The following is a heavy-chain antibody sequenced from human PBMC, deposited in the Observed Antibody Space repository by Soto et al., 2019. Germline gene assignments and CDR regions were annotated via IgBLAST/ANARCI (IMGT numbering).Heavy chain of an antibody. CDR2: IIPTFGTA. J-gene: IGHJ4*02. CDR3: ARDGGRHSGGIDY. D-gene: IGHD1-26*01. V-gene: IGHV1-69*01. Sequence: QVQLVQSVAEVKKPGSSVKVSCKASGGTFSSYSINWVRQAPGQGLEWMGEIIPTFGTANYAQKFQGRVMIPADESTSTAYMELSSLRSEDTAVYYCARDGGRHSGGIDYWGQGTLVTVSS. CDR1: GGTFSSYS.